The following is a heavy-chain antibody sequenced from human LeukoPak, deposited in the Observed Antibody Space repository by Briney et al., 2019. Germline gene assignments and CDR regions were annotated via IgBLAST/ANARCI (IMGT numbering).Heavy chain of an antibody. CDR2: INPNSGGT. CDR3: ARVPRRQTARDYYYYYMDV. V-gene: IGHV1-2*02. Sequence: ASVKVSCKASGYTFTGYYMHWVRQAPGQGLEWMGWINPNSGGTNYAQKFQGRVTMTRDTSISTAYMELSRLRSDDTAVYYCARVPRRQTARDYYYYYMDVWGKGTTVTVSS. J-gene: IGHJ6*03. CDR1: GYTFTGYY.